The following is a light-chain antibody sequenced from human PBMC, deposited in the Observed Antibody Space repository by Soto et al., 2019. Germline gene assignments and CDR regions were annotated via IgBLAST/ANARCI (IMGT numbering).Light chain of an antibody. Sequence: QSVLTQPASVSGSPGQSITISCTGTSSDIGTYNLVSWYQKYPGKAPKLIIYEDNKRPSGVSNRFSGSESGNTASLTISGLQAEDEAAYFCCSYAGGATYVFGTGTQLTVL. CDR2: EDN. J-gene: IGLJ6*01. CDR1: SSDIGTYNL. CDR3: CSYAGGATYV. V-gene: IGLV2-23*01.